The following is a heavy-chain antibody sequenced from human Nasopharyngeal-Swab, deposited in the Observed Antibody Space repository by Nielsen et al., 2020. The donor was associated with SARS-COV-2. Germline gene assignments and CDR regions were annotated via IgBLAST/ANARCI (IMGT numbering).Heavy chain of an antibody. CDR1: RYTFTSYY. Sequence: ASVKVSCKASRYTFTSYYMHWVRQAPGQGLEWMGIINPSGGSTSYAQKFQGRVTMTRDTSTSTVYMELSSLRSEDTAVYYCARDSSHDAFDIWGQGTMVTVSS. J-gene: IGHJ3*02. CDR2: INPSGGST. V-gene: IGHV1-46*01. CDR3: ARDSSHDAFDI.